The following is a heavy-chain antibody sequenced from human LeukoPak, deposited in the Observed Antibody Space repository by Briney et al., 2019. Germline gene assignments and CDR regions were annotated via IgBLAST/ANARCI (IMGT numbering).Heavy chain of an antibody. Sequence: GESLKISCKGSGYIFTRDWIAWVRQKTGKGLEWMGIIYPGDSDTRYSPSFQGHVTISADKSISTAYLQWSSLKASDTAMYFCARGSFSYGPGGDWGHGTLVTVSS. D-gene: IGHD3-16*01. J-gene: IGHJ4*01. CDR1: GYIFTRDW. V-gene: IGHV5-51*01. CDR3: ARGSFSYGPGGD. CDR2: IYPGDSDT.